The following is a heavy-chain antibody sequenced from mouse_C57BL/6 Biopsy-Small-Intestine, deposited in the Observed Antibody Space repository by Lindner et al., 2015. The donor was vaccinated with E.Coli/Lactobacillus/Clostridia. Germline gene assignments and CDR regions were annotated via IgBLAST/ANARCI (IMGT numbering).Heavy chain of an antibody. CDR2: INPGSGII. CDR1: GYAFTNYL. CDR3: ARGAGSFDY. Sequence: VQLQESGAELVRPGTSVKVSCKASGYAFTNYLIEWVRQRPGQGLEWIGLINPGSGIIKYNEKFKGRATLTEDKSSSTAYMQLSSLSSEDSAVYFCARGAGSFDYWGQGTTLTVSS. D-gene: IGHD3-3*01. V-gene: IGHV1-54*01. J-gene: IGHJ2*01.